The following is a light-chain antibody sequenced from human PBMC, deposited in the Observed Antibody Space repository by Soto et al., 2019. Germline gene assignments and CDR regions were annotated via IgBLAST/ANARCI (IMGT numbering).Light chain of an antibody. J-gene: IGLJ1*01. CDR1: SSNIGAGYD. Sequence: QSVLTQPPSVSGAPGQRVTISCTGSSSNIGAGYDVHWYQQLLGTAPKLLIYDNTNRPSGVPDRFSGSKSGTSASLAITGLQAEDEADYFCQSYDSSLRGSVFGTGTKLTVL. CDR2: DNT. CDR3: QSYDSSLRGSV. V-gene: IGLV1-40*01.